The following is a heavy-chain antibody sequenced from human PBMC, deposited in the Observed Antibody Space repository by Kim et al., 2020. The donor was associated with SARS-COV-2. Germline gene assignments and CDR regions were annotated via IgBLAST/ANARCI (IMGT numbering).Heavy chain of an antibody. D-gene: IGHD2-21*02. Sequence: GRFTISRDNSKNILYMQVNSLRAEDTALYYCAKGRGAYGDRVCYSRVLDSWGQGTLVTVSS. CDR3: AKGRGAYGDRVCYSRVLDS. J-gene: IGHJ4*02. V-gene: IGHV3-23*01.